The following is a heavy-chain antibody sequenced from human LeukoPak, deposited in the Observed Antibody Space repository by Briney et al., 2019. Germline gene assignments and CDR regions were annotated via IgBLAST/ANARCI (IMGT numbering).Heavy chain of an antibody. CDR1: GYTFTGYY. CDR2: ISTGNGDT. CDR3: ARDRDYGDYLLDY. D-gene: IGHD4-17*01. J-gene: IGHJ4*02. Sequence: ASVKVSCKASGYTFTGYYMHWVRQAPGQGLEWMGWISTGNGDTIYTHQLQGRLTMTTDTSTSTAYMELRSLRSDDTAVYYCARDRDYGDYLLDYWGQGTLVTVSS. V-gene: IGHV1-18*04.